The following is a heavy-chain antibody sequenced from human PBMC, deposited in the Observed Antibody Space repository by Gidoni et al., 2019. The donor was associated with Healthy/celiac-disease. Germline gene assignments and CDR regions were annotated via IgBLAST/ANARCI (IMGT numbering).Heavy chain of an antibody. CDR1: GGSFSRYY. D-gene: IGHD5-18*01. CDR2: INHSGRT. J-gene: IGHJ4*02. CDR3: AREAGPLDTAMVLVDY. Sequence: QVQLPQWGAGLLKPWETLSLTCAVYGGSFSRYYWSWIRQPPGKGLEWIGEINHSGRTNYNPSLKSRVTISVDTSKNQFSLKLSSVTAADTAVYYCAREAGPLDTAMVLVDYWGQGTLVTVSS. V-gene: IGHV4-34*01.